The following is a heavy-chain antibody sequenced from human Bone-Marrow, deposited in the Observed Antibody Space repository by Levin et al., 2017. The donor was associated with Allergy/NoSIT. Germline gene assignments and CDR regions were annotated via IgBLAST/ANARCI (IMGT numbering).Heavy chain of an antibody. J-gene: IGHJ6*02. CDR1: GFNFSIFG. CDR3: ARDRTYGILSNYGMDV. D-gene: IGHD3-9*01. V-gene: IGHV3-21*01. Sequence: GGSLRLSCAASGFNFSIFGVNWVRQAPGKGLDWVSSISSGGNYIYYADSVKGRFTISRDNAKNSLYLQMNSLRAEDTAIYYCARDRTYGILSNYGMDVWGQGTTVTVSS. CDR2: ISSGGNYI.